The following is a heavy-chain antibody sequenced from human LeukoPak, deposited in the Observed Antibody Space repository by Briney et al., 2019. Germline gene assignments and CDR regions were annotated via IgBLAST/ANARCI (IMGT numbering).Heavy chain of an antibody. CDR2: IKQDGSEK. V-gene: IGHV3-7*03. D-gene: IGHD6-19*01. CDR1: GFTFSSYW. CDR3: TTSPVPGIDY. J-gene: IGHJ4*02. Sequence: RGSLRLSCAASGFTFSSYWMSWVRQAPGKGLEWVANIKQDGSEKYYVDSVKGRFTISRDNAKNSLYLQMNSLRAEDTAMYYCTTSPVPGIDYWGQGIQVTVSS.